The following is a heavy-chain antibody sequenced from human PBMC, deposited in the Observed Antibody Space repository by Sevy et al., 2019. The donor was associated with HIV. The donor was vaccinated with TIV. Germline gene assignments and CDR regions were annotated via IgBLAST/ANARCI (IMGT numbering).Heavy chain of an antibody. Sequence: SETLSLTCVVSAGSITSSNWWSWFRQPPGKGLEWIGEISHSGSSNYNPSLNTRVTISMDKSNNRFSLKLTSVTAADTAVYYCARELSTPNFHFWGQGALVTVSS. J-gene: IGHJ4*02. CDR1: AGSITSSNW. D-gene: IGHD2-15*01. CDR2: ISHSGSS. V-gene: IGHV4-4*02. CDR3: ARELSTPNFHF.